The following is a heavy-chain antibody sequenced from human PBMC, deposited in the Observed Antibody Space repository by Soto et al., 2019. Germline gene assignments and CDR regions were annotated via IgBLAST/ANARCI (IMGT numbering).Heavy chain of an antibody. CDR3: ARGVISIAAAGTDYYYYGMDV. Sequence: SVKVSCKASGGTFSSYAISWVRQAPGEGLEWMGGIIPIFGTANYAQKFQGRVTITADESTSTAYMELSSLRSEDTAVYYCARGVISIAAAGTDYYYYGMDVWGQGTTVTVSS. CDR1: GGTFSSYA. D-gene: IGHD6-13*01. V-gene: IGHV1-69*13. CDR2: IIPIFGTA. J-gene: IGHJ6*02.